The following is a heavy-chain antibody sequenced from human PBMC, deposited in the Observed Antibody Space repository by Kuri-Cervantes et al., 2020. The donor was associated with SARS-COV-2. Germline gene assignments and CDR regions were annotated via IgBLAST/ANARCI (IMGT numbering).Heavy chain of an antibody. CDR1: GGSISSSSYY. Sequence: SETLSLTCTDSGGSISSSSYYRGWIRQPPGKGLEWIGSIYYSGSTYYNPSLKSRVTISVDTSKNQFSLKLSSVTATDTAVYYCARHGTGYDFWSGYYGEDYWGQGTLVTVSS. J-gene: IGHJ4*02. V-gene: IGHV4-39*01. CDR3: ARHGTGYDFWSGYYGEDY. D-gene: IGHD3-3*01. CDR2: IYYSGST.